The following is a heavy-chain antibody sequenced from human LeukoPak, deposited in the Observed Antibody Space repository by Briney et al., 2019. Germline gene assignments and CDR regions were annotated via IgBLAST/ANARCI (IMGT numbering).Heavy chain of an antibody. CDR3: AKDGQIAAALYYYYGMDV. CDR2: IRWNSGSI. J-gene: IGHJ6*02. V-gene: IGHV3-9*01. D-gene: IGHD6-13*01. CDR1: GFTFDDYA. Sequence: SLRLSCAASGFTFDDYAMHWVRQAPGRGLEWVSGIRWNSGSIGHADSVKGRFTISRDNAKNSLYLQMNSLRAEDTALYYCAKDGQIAAALYYYYGMDVWGQGTTVTVSS.